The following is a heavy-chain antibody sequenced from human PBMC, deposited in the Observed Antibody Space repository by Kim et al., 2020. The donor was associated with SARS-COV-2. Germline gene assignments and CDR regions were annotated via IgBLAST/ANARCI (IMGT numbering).Heavy chain of an antibody. CDR3: ARGPGWLRPLDY. Sequence: SETLSLTCAVYGGSFSGYYWSWIRQPPGKGLEWIGEINHSGSTNYNPSLKSRVTISVDTSKNQFSLKLSSVTAADTAVYYCARGPGWLRPLDYWGQGTLVTVSS. V-gene: IGHV4-34*01. D-gene: IGHD5-12*01. CDR1: GGSFSGYY. J-gene: IGHJ4*02. CDR2: INHSGST.